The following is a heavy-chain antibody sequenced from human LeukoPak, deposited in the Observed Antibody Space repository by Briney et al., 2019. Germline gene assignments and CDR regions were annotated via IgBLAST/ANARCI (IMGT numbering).Heavy chain of an antibody. D-gene: IGHD6-19*01. CDR1: GGSISSYY. Sequence: PSETLSLTCTVSGGSISSYYWSWIRQPPGKGLEWIGCIYYSGSTNYNPSLKSRVTISVDTSKNQFSLKLSSVTAADTAVYYCASSVVRVDSSGWPFDYWGQGTLVTVSS. CDR2: IYYSGST. CDR3: ASSVVRVDSSGWPFDY. J-gene: IGHJ4*02. V-gene: IGHV4-59*01.